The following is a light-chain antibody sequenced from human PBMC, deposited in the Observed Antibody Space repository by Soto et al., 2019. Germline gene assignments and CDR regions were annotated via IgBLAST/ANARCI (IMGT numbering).Light chain of an antibody. CDR3: CSYAGDTTFFV. J-gene: IGLJ1*01. CDR1: SSDVGSYYP. Sequence: QSVLTQPASMSGSPGQSITISCTGTSSDVGSYYPVSWFQQHPGKAPKLIIYEVSKRPSGGSDRFSCSKSGNTASLTISGLQAEDEAEYYCCSYAGDTTFFVFGTGTKVTVL. CDR2: EVS. V-gene: IGLV2-23*02.